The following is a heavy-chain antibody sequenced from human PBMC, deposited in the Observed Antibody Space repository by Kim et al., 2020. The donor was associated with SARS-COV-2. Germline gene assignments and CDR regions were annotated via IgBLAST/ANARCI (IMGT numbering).Heavy chain of an antibody. J-gene: IGHJ6*02. V-gene: IGHV3-74*01. CDR2: INSDGSST. D-gene: IGHD3-10*01. CDR1: GFTFSSYW. CDR3: AREGGIMVRGVTIGGHYYYYGMDV. Sequence: GGSLRLSCAASGFTFSSYWMHWVRQAPGKGLVWVSRINSDGSSTRYADSVKGRFTISRDNAKNTLYLQMNSLRAEDTAVYYCAREGGIMVRGVTIGGHYYYYGMDVWGQGTTVTVSS.